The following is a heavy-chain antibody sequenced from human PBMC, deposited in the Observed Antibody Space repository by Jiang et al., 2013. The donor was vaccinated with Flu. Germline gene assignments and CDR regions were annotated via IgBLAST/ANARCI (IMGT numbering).Heavy chain of an antibody. J-gene: IGHJ4*02. CDR2: ISYDGSVK. V-gene: IGHV3-30*12. CDR3: ARGRSMDQVVGHTNFDS. CDR1: GFIFRSYG. D-gene: IGHD6-6*01. Sequence: GGGVVQPGKSLKLSCVASGFIFRSYGMHWVRQAPGKGLEWVAVISYDGSVKYVADSLKVQFAISRDNSRNTVHLQMNSLGAEDTAVYYCARGRSMDQVVGHTNFDSWGQGTLVTVSS.